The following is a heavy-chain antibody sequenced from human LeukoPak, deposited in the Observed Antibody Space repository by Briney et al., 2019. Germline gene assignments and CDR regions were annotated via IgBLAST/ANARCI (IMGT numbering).Heavy chain of an antibody. CDR1: GGTFSSYT. D-gene: IGHD3-16*02. Sequence: GASVKVSCKASGGTFSSYTISWVRQAPGQGLEWMGWISAYNGNTNYAQKLQGRVTMTADTSTSTAYMELRSLRSDDTAVYYCARDLYDYVWGSYRYNPHPFDYWGQGTLVTVSS. CDR2: ISAYNGNT. CDR3: ARDLYDYVWGSYRYNPHPFDY. V-gene: IGHV1-18*01. J-gene: IGHJ4*02.